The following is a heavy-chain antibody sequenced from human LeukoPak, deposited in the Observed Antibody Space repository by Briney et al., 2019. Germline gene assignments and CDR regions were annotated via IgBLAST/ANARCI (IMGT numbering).Heavy chain of an antibody. CDR3: ARASGFTFDP. CDR1: GGPLSSYY. D-gene: IGHD5-12*01. V-gene: IGHV4-59*01. CDR2: IYYSGST. J-gene: IGHJ5*02. Sequence: PSETLSLTCTVSGGPLSSYYWSWLRQPPGKGLEWIGYIYYSGSTNYNPSLKSRVTISVDTSKNQFSLKLSSVTAADTAVYYCARASGFTFDPWGQGTLVTVSS.